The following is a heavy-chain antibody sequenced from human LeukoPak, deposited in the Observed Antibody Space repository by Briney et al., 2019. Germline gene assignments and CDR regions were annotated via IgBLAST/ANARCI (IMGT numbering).Heavy chain of an antibody. J-gene: IGHJ6*04. Sequence: SETLSLTXTVSGGSIGSGSYYWSWIRQPAGKGLEWIGRIYTSGSTNYNPSLKSRVTISVDTSKNQFSLKLGSVTAADTAVYYCARVQGDFWSGYSDVWGKGTTVTVSS. CDR2: IYTSGST. CDR1: GGSIGSGSYY. V-gene: IGHV4-61*02. D-gene: IGHD3-3*01. CDR3: ARVQGDFWSGYSDV.